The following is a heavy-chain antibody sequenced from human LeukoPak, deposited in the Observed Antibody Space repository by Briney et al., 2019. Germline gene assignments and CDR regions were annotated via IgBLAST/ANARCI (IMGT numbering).Heavy chain of an antibody. CDR3: AKERRDGYRNHFDY. CDR1: GFTFSSYG. D-gene: IGHD5-24*01. J-gene: IGHJ4*02. CDR2: IWYDGSNK. Sequence: PGRSLRLSCAASGFTFSSYGMHWVRQAPGKGLEWVAVIWYDGSNKYYADSVKGRFTISRDNSKNTLYLQMNSLRAEDTAVYYCAKERRDGYRNHFDYWGQGTLVTVTS. V-gene: IGHV3-33*06.